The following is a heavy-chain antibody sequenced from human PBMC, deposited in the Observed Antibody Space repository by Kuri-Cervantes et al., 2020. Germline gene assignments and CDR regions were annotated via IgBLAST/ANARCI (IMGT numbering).Heavy chain of an antibody. Sequence: SCTVSGGSISSGGYYWSWIRQHPGKGLEWIGYIYYSGSTYYNPSLKSRVTISVDTSKNQFSLKPSSVTAADTAVYYCARTLLWFGEKIDYWGQGALVTVSS. CDR2: IYYSGST. V-gene: IGHV4-31*02. D-gene: IGHD3-10*01. CDR3: ARTLLWFGEKIDY. J-gene: IGHJ4*02. CDR1: GGSISSGGYY.